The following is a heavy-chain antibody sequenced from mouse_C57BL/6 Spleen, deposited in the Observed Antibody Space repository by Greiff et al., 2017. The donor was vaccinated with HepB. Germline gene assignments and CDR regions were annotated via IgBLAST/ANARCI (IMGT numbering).Heavy chain of an antibody. D-gene: IGHD1-1*01. CDR1: GFTFSSYG. CDR2: ISSGGSYT. Sequence: EVKLVESGGDLVKPGGSLKLSCAASGFTFSSYGMSWVRQTPDKRLEWVATISSGGSYTYYPDSVKGRFTISRDNAKNTLYRQMCSLKSEDTAMYCCASLLTGFDYWGQGTTLTVSS. J-gene: IGHJ2*01. CDR3: ASLLTGFDY. V-gene: IGHV5-6*02.